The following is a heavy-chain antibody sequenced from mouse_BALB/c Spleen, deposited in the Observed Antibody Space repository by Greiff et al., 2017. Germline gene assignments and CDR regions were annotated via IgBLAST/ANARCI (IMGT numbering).Heavy chain of an antibody. CDR3: ASSGYYAMDY. Sequence: EVQRVESGPELVKPGASVKIPCKASGYTFTDYNMDWVKQSHGKSLEWIGDINPNNGGTIYNQKFKGKATLTVDKSSSTAYMELRSLTSEDTAVYYCASSGYYAMDYWGQGTSVTVSS. CDR2: INPNNGGT. V-gene: IGHV1-18*01. J-gene: IGHJ4*01. CDR1: GYTFTDYN. D-gene: IGHD3-1*01.